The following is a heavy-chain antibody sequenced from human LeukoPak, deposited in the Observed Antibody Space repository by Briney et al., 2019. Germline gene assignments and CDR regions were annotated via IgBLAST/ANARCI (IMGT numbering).Heavy chain of an antibody. J-gene: IGHJ3*02. V-gene: IGHV1-8*02. CDR1: GYTFTGYY. CDR2: INPNSGYT. D-gene: IGHD3-10*01. CDR3: ARYYGSGNYFAFDI. Sequence: ASVKVSCKASGYTFTGYYIHWVRQAPGQGLEWMGWINPNSGYTVYAQKFQGRVTMTSNTSIRTAYMDLTSLRSEDTAVYYCARYYGSGNYFAFDIWGQGTMVTVSS.